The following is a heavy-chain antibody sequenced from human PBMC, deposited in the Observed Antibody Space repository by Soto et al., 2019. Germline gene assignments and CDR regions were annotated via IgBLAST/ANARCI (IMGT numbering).Heavy chain of an antibody. CDR3: ARGKRSIAARDSDY. V-gene: IGHV1-18*01. Sequence: ASVKVSCKASGGTFSSYTISWVRQAPGQGLEWMGWISAYNGNTNYAQKLQGRVTMTTDTSTSTAYMELRSLRSDDTAVYYCARGKRSIAARDSDYWGQGTLVTSPQ. D-gene: IGHD6-6*01. J-gene: IGHJ4*02. CDR1: GGTFSSYT. CDR2: ISAYNGNT.